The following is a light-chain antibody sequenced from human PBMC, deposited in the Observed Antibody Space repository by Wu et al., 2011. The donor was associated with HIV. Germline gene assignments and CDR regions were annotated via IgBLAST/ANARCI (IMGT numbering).Light chain of an antibody. J-gene: IGKJ4*01. Sequence: ESVLTQSPATLSLSPGERATLXCRASQSVSSYLAWYQQKPGQAPRLLIYDASNRATGIPARFSGSGSGTDFTLTISSLEPEDFAVYYCQQRSNWPPTFGGGTKVEIK. CDR3: QQRSNWPPT. CDR1: QSVSSY. CDR2: DAS. V-gene: IGKV3-11*01.